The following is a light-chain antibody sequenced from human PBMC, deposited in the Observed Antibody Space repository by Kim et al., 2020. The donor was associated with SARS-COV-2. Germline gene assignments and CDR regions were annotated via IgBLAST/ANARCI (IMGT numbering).Light chain of an antibody. CDR1: TSNVGKTY. J-gene: IGLJ3*02. CDR3: AAWDDTLSARV. V-gene: IGLV1-47*02. CDR2: GNN. Sequence: GQSVTVSCSGRTSNVGKTYVYWYQQLPGTAPRLLIYGNNQRPSGVPDRFSGSKSGTSASLAISGLRSEDEAKYYCAAWDDTLSARVFGGGTKLTVL.